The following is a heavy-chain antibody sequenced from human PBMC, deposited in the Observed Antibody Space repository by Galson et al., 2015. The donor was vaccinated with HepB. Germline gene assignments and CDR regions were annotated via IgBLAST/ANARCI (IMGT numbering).Heavy chain of an antibody. CDR2: ISYDGNNK. D-gene: IGHD3-9*01. CDR1: GFTFSSYA. Sequence: SLRLSCAASGFTFSSYAIHWVRQAPGKGLEWVAVISYDGNNKHYADSVKGRFTISRDNSKNTLYLQMNSLRPEDTAVYYCAREADYYAISTAFQYWGQGTLFTVYS. V-gene: IGHV3-30-3*01. CDR3: AREADYYAISTAFQY. J-gene: IGHJ4*02.